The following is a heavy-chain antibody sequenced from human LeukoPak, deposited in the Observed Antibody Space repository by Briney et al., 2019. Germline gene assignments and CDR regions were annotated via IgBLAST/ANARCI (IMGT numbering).Heavy chain of an antibody. J-gene: IGHJ6*02. Sequence: GSLRLSCAASGFTFSSYWMHWVRQAPGKGLVWVSRINSDGSSTSYADSVKGRFTISGDNAKNTLYLQMNSLRAEDTAVYYCARDTAAIGYYYYAMDVWGQGTTVTVSS. V-gene: IGHV3-74*01. CDR2: INSDGSST. CDR3: ARDTAAIGYYYYAMDV. CDR1: GFTFSSYW. D-gene: IGHD2-2*02.